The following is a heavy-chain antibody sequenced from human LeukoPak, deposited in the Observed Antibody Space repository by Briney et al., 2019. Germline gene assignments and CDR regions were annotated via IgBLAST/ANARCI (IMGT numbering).Heavy chain of an antibody. CDR2: IYWDDDK. J-gene: IGHJ4*02. D-gene: IGHD3-10*01. CDR1: GFSLSTSGVG. V-gene: IGHV2-5*02. Sequence: SGPTLVKPTQTLTLTCTFSGFSLSTSGVGVGWIRQPPGKALEWLALIYWDDDKRYSPSLKSRLTITKDTSKNQVVLTMTNMDPVVTATSYCARQWHYGSGDYYFDYWGQGTLVTVSS. CDR3: ARQWHYGSGDYYFDY.